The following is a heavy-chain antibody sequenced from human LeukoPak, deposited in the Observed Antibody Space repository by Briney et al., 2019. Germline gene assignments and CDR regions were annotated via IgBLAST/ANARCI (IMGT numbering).Heavy chain of an antibody. CDR3: ARDGYSYISP. CDR1: GGSISSYY. J-gene: IGHJ5*02. V-gene: IGHV4-59*01. Sequence: SETLSLTCTVFGGSISSYYWSWIRQPPGKGLEWIGYIYYSGSTNYNPSLKSRVTISVDTSKNQFSLKLSSVTAADTAVYYCARDGYSYISPWGQGTLVTVSS. CDR2: IYYSGST. D-gene: IGHD5-18*01.